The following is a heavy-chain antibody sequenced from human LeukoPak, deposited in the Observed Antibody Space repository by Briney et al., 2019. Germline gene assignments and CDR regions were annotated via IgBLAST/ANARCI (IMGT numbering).Heavy chain of an antibody. CDR1: GYSISSGYY. CDR2: IYHSGST. V-gene: IGHV4-38-2*01. D-gene: IGHD4-17*01. J-gene: IGHJ6*03. Sequence: PSETLSLTCAVSGYSISSGYYWGWIRQPPGKGLEWIGSIYHSGSTYYNPSLKSRVTISVDTSKNQFSLKLSSVTAADTAVYYCARQTTTVTTSPLFYYYYYYMDVWGKGTTVTVSS. CDR3: ARQTTTVTTSPLFYYYYYYMDV.